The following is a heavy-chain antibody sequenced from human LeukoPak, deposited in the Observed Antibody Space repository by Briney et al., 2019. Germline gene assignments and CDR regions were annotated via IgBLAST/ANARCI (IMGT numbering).Heavy chain of an antibody. J-gene: IGHJ4*02. Sequence: PSETLSLTCTVSDGSISSYYWSWIRQPPGKGLEWIGYIYYSGTTNYNPSLKSRVTISVDTSKNQFSLKLSSVTAADTAVYYCARGRPGYSTPFEYWGQGTLVTVSS. D-gene: IGHD4-11*01. CDR3: ARGRPGYSTPFEY. V-gene: IGHV4-59*01. CDR1: DGSISSYY. CDR2: IYYSGTT.